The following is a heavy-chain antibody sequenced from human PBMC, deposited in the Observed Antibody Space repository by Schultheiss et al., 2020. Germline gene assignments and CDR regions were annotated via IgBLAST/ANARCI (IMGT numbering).Heavy chain of an antibody. CDR2: INPNSGNT. CDR3: ARLVRQLVHAFDY. CDR1: GYTFTGYY. J-gene: IGHJ4*02. D-gene: IGHD6-13*01. Sequence: ASVKVSCKASGYTFTGYYMHWVRQAPGQGLEWMGRINPNSGNTGYAQKFQGRVTMTRNTSISTAYMELSSLRSEDTAVYYCARLVRQLVHAFDYWGQGTLGTVAS. V-gene: IGHV1-8*02.